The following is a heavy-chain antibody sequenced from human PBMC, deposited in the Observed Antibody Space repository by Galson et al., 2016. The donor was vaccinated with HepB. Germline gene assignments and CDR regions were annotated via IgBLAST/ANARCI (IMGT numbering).Heavy chain of an antibody. J-gene: IGHJ4*02. D-gene: IGHD4-23*01. CDR1: GFTFSSQS. CDR2: IAARSDGS. Sequence: SLRLSCAVSGFTFSSQSMNWVRQAPGKGLQWVSTIAARSDGSYYEDSVRGRFTISRDNSKNTLSLQMNNLGVEDTVLYFCVRDNFADYWGQGTLVTVSS. V-gene: IGHV3-23*01. CDR3: VRDNFADY.